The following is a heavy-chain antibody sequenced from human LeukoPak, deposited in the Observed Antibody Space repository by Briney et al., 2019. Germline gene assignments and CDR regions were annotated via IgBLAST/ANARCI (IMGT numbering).Heavy chain of an antibody. CDR2: ISWNSGSI. V-gene: IGHV3-9*01. D-gene: IGHD4-17*01. Sequence: GGSLRLSCAASGFTFDDYAMHWVRQAPGKGLEGVSGISWNSGSIGYADSVRGRFTISRDNAKNSLYLQMNSLRAEDTALYYCAKDPKAYGDYVFDIWGQGTMVTVSS. CDR1: GFTFDDYA. CDR3: AKDPKAYGDYVFDI. J-gene: IGHJ3*02.